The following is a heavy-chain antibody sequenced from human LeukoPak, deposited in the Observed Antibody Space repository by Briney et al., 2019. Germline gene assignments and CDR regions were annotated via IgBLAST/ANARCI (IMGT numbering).Heavy chain of an antibody. J-gene: IGHJ3*02. Sequence: LGESLKISCEGSGYSFTNYWIAWVRQMPGKGLEWMGNIYPGDSDTRYSPSFQGQVTISADKSISTAYLQWSSLKASDTAMYYCATKGGGSSGYLNAFDIWGQGTMVTVSS. D-gene: IGHD3-22*01. CDR3: ATKGGGSSGYLNAFDI. V-gene: IGHV5-51*01. CDR1: GYSFTNYW. CDR2: IYPGDSDT.